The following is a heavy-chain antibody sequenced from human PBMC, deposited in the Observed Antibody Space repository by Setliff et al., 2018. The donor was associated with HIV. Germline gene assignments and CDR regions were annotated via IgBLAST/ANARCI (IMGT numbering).Heavy chain of an antibody. D-gene: IGHD6-19*01. J-gene: IGHJ5*02. CDR2: MYYSGST. CDR3: ARIGRGWSVGWFDP. V-gene: IGHV4-39*01. CDR1: GGSVSSGGYY. Sequence: PSETLSLTCTVSGGSVSSGGYYWSWIRQPPGKGLEWIGSMYYSGSTYYNPSLKSRVTISVDTSKKQFSLKLRSVTAADTAVYYCARIGRGWSVGWFDPWGQGTLVTVSS.